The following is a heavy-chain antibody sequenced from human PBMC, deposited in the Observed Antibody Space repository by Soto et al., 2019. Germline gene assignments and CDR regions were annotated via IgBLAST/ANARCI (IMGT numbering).Heavy chain of an antibody. Sequence: PGESLKISCKGSGYSFATYWIGWVRQMPGKGLEWMGIVYPDDSDTKYNPSLQGQVTISVDKSINTAYLQWSSLKASDTPTYYCARLPGVRSPRYYRGMGVWDQGTTVTVSS. D-gene: IGHD2-8*01. V-gene: IGHV5-51*01. CDR1: GYSFATYW. CDR3: ARLPGVRSPRYYRGMGV. CDR2: VYPDDSDT. J-gene: IGHJ6*02.